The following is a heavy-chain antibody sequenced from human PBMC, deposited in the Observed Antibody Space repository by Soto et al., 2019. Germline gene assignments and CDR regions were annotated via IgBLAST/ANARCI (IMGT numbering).Heavy chain of an antibody. J-gene: IGHJ4*02. Sequence: SETLSLTCTVSGGSISSGGYYWSWIRQHPGKGLEWIGYIYYSGSTYYNPSLKSRVTISVDTSKNQFSLKLSSVTAADTAVYYCARTFDYYDSSGYPFGFDYWGQGTLVTVSS. CDR2: IYYSGST. CDR1: GGSISSGGYY. D-gene: IGHD3-22*01. CDR3: ARTFDYYDSSGYPFGFDY. V-gene: IGHV4-31*03.